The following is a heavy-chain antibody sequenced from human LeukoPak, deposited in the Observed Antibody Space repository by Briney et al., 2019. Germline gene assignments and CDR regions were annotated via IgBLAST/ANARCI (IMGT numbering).Heavy chain of an antibody. J-gene: IGHJ4*02. CDR3: ASVKDKSSWALDN. D-gene: IGHD2-15*01. V-gene: IGHV3-15*01. CDR2: IKSKGSDETT. Sequence: GGSLRLSCAASGFTFSSYSMNWVRQAPGMGLEWIGRIKSKGSDETTDYAAPVKGRITVSRDDSKTTLYLHMNNLKTEDTAVYYCASVKDKSSWALDNWGQGALVTVSS. CDR1: GFTFSSYS.